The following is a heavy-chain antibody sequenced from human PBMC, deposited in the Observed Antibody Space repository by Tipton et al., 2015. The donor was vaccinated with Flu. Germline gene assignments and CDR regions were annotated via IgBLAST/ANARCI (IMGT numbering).Heavy chain of an antibody. CDR1: GFTFDDYA. D-gene: IGHD3-9*01. CDR3: AKDKKVSYDILTGYYHPAGRSTGFDY. J-gene: IGHJ4*02. Sequence: SLRLSCAASGFTFDDYAMHWVRQAPGKGLEWVSGISWNSGSIGYADSVKGRFTISRDNAKNSLYLQMNSLRAEDTALYYCAKDKKVSYDILTGYYHPAGRSTGFDYWGQGTLVTVSS. V-gene: IGHV3-9*01. CDR2: ISWNSGSI.